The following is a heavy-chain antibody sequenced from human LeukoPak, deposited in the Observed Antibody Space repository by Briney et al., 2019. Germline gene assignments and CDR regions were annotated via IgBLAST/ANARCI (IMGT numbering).Heavy chain of an antibody. CDR3: AKGGDGYTY. D-gene: IGHD5-24*01. CDR1: GFTFSSYA. V-gene: IGHV4-34*08. J-gene: IGHJ4*02. CDR2: INHSGST. Sequence: GSLRLSCAASGFTFSSYAMSWIRQPPGKGLEWIGEINHSGSTNYNPSLKSRVTISVGTSKNQFSLKLSSVTAADTAVYYCAKGGDGYTYWGQGTLVTVSS.